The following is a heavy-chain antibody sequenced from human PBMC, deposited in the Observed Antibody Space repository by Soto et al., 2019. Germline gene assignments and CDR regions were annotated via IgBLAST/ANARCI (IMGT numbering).Heavy chain of an antibody. CDR1: GFIFSNYW. J-gene: IGHJ6*02. V-gene: IGHV3-74*01. D-gene: IGHD5-12*01. CDR3: ARGPSYYYGMDV. Sequence: EVQLVESGGGLVQPGGSLRLSCAASGFIFSNYWMHWVRQAPGKGLVWVSRITTDGSSTTYADSVKGRFTISRDNAKNTLYLQMNSLRDEDTAVYYCARGPSYYYGMDVWGQGTTVNVSS. CDR2: ITTDGSST.